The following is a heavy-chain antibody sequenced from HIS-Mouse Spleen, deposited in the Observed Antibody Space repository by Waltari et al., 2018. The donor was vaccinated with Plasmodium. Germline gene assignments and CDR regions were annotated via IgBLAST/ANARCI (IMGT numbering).Heavy chain of an antibody. CDR1: GYTFTGYY. D-gene: IGHD6-13*01. CDR3: ARVLGYKAAAGTFVEYFQH. CDR2: IKPNSGGT. J-gene: IGHJ1*01. V-gene: IGHV1-2*02. Sequence: QVQLLQSGAEVKKPGASVKVSCKASGYTFTGYYMHWVRQATGQGVEGMGWIKPNSGGTNDAQKFQGRVTRTRDTSSSTAYMERSRLRSDDTAGYYCARVLGYKAAAGTFVEYFQHWGQGTLVTVSS.